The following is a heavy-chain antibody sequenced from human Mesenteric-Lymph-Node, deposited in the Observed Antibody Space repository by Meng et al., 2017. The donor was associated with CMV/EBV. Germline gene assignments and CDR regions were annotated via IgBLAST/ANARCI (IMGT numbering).Heavy chain of an antibody. Sequence: AVEGENDRGYYWRWSRKPPGKGLEWIGEINHSGSNNYNPSLKSRVTISVDTSKNQCSLKLSSVTAADTAVYYCARSRISGVDPWGQGTLVTVSS. CDR2: INHSGSN. V-gene: IGHV4-34*01. CDR3: ARSRISGVDP. J-gene: IGHJ5*02. D-gene: IGHD3-10*01. CDR1: GENDRGYY.